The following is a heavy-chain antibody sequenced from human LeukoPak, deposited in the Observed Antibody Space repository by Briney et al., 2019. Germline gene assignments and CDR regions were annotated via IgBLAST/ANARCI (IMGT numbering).Heavy chain of an antibody. CDR3: ARDQKRGFYYYGSGNGFDY. CDR1: GYTFTGYY. V-gene: IGHV1-2*02. CDR2: INPNSGGT. D-gene: IGHD3-10*01. Sequence: ASVKVSCKASGYTFTGYYMHWVRQAPGQGLEWMGWINPNSGGTNYAQKFQGRVTMTRDTSISTAYMELSRLRSDGTAVYYCARDQKRGFYYYGSGNGFDYWGQGTLVTVSS. J-gene: IGHJ4*02.